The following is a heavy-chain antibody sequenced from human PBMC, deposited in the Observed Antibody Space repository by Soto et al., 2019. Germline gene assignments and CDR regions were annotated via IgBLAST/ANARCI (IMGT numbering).Heavy chain of an antibody. CDR3: ARDRVAAADFSSSVGWYFDL. V-gene: IGHV1-18*01. CDR1: GYTFTSYG. Sequence: GASVKVSCKASGYTFTSYGISWVRQAPGQGLEWMGWISAYNGNTNYAQKLQGRVTMTTDTSTSTAYMELRSLRSDDTAVYYCARDRVAAADFSSSVGWYFDLWGRGTLVTVSS. CDR2: ISAYNGNT. J-gene: IGHJ2*01. D-gene: IGHD6-13*01.